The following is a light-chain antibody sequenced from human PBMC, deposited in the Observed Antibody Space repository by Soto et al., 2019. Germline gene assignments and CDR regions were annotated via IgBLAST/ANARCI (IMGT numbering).Light chain of an antibody. J-gene: IGKJ1*01. CDR1: QSISNY. Sequence: DIQMTQSPSSLSASVGDRVTITCRASQSISNYLNWYQQKPGKAPKLPIYAASSMQSRVPSRFSGSGSETDFTLTISSLQPDDSATYYCQQSFSPLWTFGQGTKVEV. V-gene: IGKV1-39*01. CDR2: AAS. CDR3: QQSFSPLWT.